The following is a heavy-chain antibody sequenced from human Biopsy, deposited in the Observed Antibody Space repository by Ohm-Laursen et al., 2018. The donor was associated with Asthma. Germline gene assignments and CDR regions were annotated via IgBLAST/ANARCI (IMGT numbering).Heavy chain of an antibody. Sequence: SSVKVSCKISGYSLTDLSMHWVRQAPGQGLEWMGGHDYEEGGTVNARRFQGRVTMTEGTSTDTAYMELSSLSSDDTAVYYCASDFPKDYVRYNFQFWGQGTLVTVSS. V-gene: IGHV1-24*01. D-gene: IGHD4-17*01. CDR1: GYSLTDLS. J-gene: IGHJ4*01. CDR3: ASDFPKDYVRYNFQF. CDR2: HDYEEGGT.